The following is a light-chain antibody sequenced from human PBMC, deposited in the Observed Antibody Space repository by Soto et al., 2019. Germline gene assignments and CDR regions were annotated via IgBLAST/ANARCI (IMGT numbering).Light chain of an antibody. J-gene: IGKJ4*01. V-gene: IGKV3-15*01. CDR3: QQNNKWPPVT. CDR1: QTISND. CDR2: GAS. Sequence: EVVMTQSPATVSVSPGEGVTLSCRAGQTISNDLAWYQQKPGQAPRLLIYGASTRATGVTARFSGGGSGTEFTLTISSLQSEDFAFYYCQQNNKWPPVTFGGGTKVEIK.